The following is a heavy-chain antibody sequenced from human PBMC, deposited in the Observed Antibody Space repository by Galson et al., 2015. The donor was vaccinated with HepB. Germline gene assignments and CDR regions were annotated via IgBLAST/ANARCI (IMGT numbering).Heavy chain of an antibody. Sequence: SLRLSCAASGFTFSTYSLNWVRQAPGKGLEWVSAVNSSSIYKYYADSVKGRFTISRDNAKSSLYVQMNNLRVEDTAVYYCARGRGDIGGYYAFDYWGKGALVTVSS. V-gene: IGHV3-21*06. CDR1: GFTFSTYS. D-gene: IGHD3-22*01. CDR2: VNSSSIYK. CDR3: ARGRGDIGGYYAFDY. J-gene: IGHJ4*02.